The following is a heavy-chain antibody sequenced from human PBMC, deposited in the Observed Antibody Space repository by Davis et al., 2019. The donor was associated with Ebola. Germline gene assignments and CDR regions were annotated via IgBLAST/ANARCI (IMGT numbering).Heavy chain of an antibody. CDR3: ARDSSSVRDAFDI. Sequence: SETLSLTCAVYGASFSDYYWSWIRQAPGKGLEWIGEINHRGSTTYNTSLKSRVTMSVDTSKNQFSLKLNSVTAADTAVYYCARDSSSVRDAFDIWGQGTMVTVSS. CDR1: GASFSDYY. V-gene: IGHV4-34*01. D-gene: IGHD6-6*01. CDR2: INHRGST. J-gene: IGHJ3*02.